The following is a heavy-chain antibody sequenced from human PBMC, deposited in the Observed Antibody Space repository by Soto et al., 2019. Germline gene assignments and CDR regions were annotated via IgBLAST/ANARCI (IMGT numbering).Heavy chain of an antibody. CDR3: ARELYKSSIDV. V-gene: IGHV4-61*01. D-gene: IGHD1-20*01. CDR1: GASVSSGNHY. Sequence: QVQLQESGPGLVKPSETLSLTCTVSGASVSSGNHYWTWIRQPPGKGREWIGYISYSGGSNYSPSLKSRDTISLDTSKNQFSLILRSVTAADTAVYYCARELYKSSIDVWGQGTPVTVSS. J-gene: IGHJ6*02. CDR2: ISYSGGS.